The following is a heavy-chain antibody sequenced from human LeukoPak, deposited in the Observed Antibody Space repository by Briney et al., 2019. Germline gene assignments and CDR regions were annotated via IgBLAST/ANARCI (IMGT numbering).Heavy chain of an antibody. V-gene: IGHV4-30-4*01. CDR1: GGSISSYY. J-gene: IGHJ6*02. CDR3: ARGKYYDILTGNYYYGMDV. D-gene: IGHD3-9*01. Sequence: SETLSLTCTVSGGSISSYYWSWIRQPPGKGLEWIGYIYYSGSTYYNPSLKSRVTISVDTSKNQFSLKLSSVTAADTAVYYCARGKYYDILTGNYYYGMDVWGQGTTVTVSS. CDR2: IYYSGST.